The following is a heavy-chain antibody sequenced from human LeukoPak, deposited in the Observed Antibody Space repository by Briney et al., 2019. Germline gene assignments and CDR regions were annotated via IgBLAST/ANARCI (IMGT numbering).Heavy chain of an antibody. D-gene: IGHD3-22*01. CDR1: GYSISSGHY. CDR3: ARGPYSYDSSGAFDI. J-gene: IGHJ3*02. V-gene: IGHV4-38-2*02. Sequence: SETLSLTCTVSGYSISSGHYWGWIRHPPGKGLEWIGRISSSGSTNYNPSLKSRVTISVDTSKNQFSLKLSSVTAADTAVYFCARGPYSYDSSGAFDIWGQGTMVTVSS. CDR2: ISSSGST.